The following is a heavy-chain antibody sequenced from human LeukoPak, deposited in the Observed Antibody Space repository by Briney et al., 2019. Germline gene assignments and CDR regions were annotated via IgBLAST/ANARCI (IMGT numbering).Heavy chain of an antibody. D-gene: IGHD3-16*01. CDR2: ISETI. CDR3: VREVGRPKTFYFDS. Sequence: PGGSLRLSCIASGFVFSRDNMNWVRQAPGKGLEWVAHISETIYYADSVQGRFTISRDNAKNSLYLQMSNLRVDDTAMYYCVREVGRPKTFYFDSWGRGTPDTVSS. CDR1: GFVFSRDN. J-gene: IGHJ4*02. V-gene: IGHV3-48*04.